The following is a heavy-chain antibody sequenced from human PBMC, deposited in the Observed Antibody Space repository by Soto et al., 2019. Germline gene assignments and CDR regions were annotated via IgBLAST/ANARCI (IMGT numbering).Heavy chain of an antibody. Sequence: GASLKLSWKAAGYTFSGYYMHWVRKENGQGLEWMGWINPNSGGTNYAQKFQGRVTMTRDTSISTAYMELSRLRSDNTAVYYCARVAITIFGVVTDFDYWGQGTLVTVSS. CDR3: ARVAITIFGVVTDFDY. CDR1: GYTFSGYY. J-gene: IGHJ4*02. V-gene: IGHV1-2*02. CDR2: INPNSGGT. D-gene: IGHD3-3*01.